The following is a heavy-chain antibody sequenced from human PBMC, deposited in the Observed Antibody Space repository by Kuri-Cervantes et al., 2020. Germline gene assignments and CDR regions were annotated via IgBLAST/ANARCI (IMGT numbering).Heavy chain of an antibody. J-gene: IGHJ4*02. D-gene: IGHD2-21*02. CDR2: ISGSGGNT. V-gene: IGHV3-23*01. Sequence: GESLKISCAASGFTFDDYAMHWVRQAPGKGLEWVSAISGSGGNTYYADSVKGRFTISRDNSKNTPYLQMNSLRAEDTAVYYCAKLTAYWGQGTLVTVSS. CDR3: AKLTAY. CDR1: GFTFDDYA.